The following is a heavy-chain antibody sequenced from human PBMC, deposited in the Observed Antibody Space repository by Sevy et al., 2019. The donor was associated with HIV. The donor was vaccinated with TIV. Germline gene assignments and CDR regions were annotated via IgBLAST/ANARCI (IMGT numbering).Heavy chain of an antibody. CDR2: IFRSGDVT. D-gene: IGHD3-22*01. Sequence: GGSLRLSCTASGFTFSSYAMNWVRQAPGKGLEWVSTIFRSGDVTYYADSVKGRFTISRDNSMNTLYLQMNSLRAEDTAVYYCAGARYDSSGSFDAFDIWGQGTMVTVSS. J-gene: IGHJ3*02. CDR1: GFTFSSYA. CDR3: AGARYDSSGSFDAFDI. V-gene: IGHV3-23*01.